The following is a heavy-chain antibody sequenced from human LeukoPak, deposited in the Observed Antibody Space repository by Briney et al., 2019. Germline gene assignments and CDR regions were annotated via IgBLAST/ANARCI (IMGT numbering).Heavy chain of an antibody. Sequence: SQTLSLTCTVSGGSISSGSYYWSWIRQPPGKGLEWIGYIYYSGSTNYNPSLKSRVTILVDTSKNQFSLKVSSVTAADTAVYYCARGGQQLVADYWGQGTLVTVSS. J-gene: IGHJ4*02. V-gene: IGHV4-61*01. CDR2: IYYSGST. D-gene: IGHD6-13*01. CDR1: GGSISSGSYY. CDR3: ARGGQQLVADY.